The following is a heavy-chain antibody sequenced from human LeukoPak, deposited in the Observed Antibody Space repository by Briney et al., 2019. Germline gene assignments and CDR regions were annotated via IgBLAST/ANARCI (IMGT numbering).Heavy chain of an antibody. Sequence: ASVKVSCKASGYTFTSYDINWVRQATGQGLEWMGWMNPNSGNTGNAQKFQGRVTMTRNTSISTAYMELSSLRSEDTAVYYCARGRLWYQLPTDWGQGTLVTVSS. CDR2: MNPNSGNT. J-gene: IGHJ4*02. CDR1: GYTFTSYD. CDR3: ARGRLWYQLPTD. V-gene: IGHV1-8*01. D-gene: IGHD2-2*01.